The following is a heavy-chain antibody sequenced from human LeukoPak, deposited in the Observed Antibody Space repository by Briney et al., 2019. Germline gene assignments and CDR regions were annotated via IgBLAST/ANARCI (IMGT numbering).Heavy chain of an antibody. CDR1: GGSFSGYY. CDR3: ARDYYGSGSYYNDC. J-gene: IGHJ4*02. D-gene: IGHD3-10*01. V-gene: IGHV4-34*01. CDR2: INHSGST. Sequence: PSETLSLTCAVYGGSFSGYYWSWIRQPPGKGLEWIGEINHSGSTNYNPSLKSRVTISVDTSKNQFSLKLSSVTAADTAVYYCARDYYGSGSYYNDCWGQGTLVTVSS.